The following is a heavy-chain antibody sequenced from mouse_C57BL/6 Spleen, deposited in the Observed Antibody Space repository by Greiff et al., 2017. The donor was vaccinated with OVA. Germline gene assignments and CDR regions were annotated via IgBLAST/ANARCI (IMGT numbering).Heavy chain of an antibody. J-gene: IGHJ3*01. CDR1: GYTFTSYW. Sequence: QVQLQQPGAELVKPGASVKMSCKASGYTFTSYWITWVKQRPGQGLEWIGDIYPGSGSTNYNEKFKSKATLTVDTSSSTAYMQLSSLTSEDSAVYYGAREESYGSFYEGFAYWGQGTLVTVSA. V-gene: IGHV1-55*01. D-gene: IGHD1-1*01. CDR2: IYPGSGST. CDR3: AREESYGSFYEGFAY.